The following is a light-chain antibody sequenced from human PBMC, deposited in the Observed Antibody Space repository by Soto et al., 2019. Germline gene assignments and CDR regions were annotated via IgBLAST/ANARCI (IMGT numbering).Light chain of an antibody. Sequence: QSALTQPPSASGSPGQSVTISCTGSSSDVGGYKSVSWYQQHPGKAPKLMIYEVSKRPSGVPDRFSGAKSGNTASLTVSGLQAEDEADYYCSAYAGSNRLFGGGTKLTVL. CDR2: EVS. V-gene: IGLV2-8*01. CDR3: SAYAGSNRL. J-gene: IGLJ2*01. CDR1: SSDVGGYKS.